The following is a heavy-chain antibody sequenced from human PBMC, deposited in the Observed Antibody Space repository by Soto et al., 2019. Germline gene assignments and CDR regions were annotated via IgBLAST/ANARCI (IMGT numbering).Heavy chain of an antibody. D-gene: IGHD3-10*01. J-gene: IGHJ5*02. V-gene: IGHV1-18*04. CDR3: ARDRGGSGSYYNHNWFEH. CDR1: GYTFTIYV. Sequence: GASVKVSFKASGYTFTIYVIIVFLHAPVQWLEWMGWISAYNGNTNYAQKLQGRVTMTTDTSTSTAYMELRSLRSDDTAVYHCARDRGGSGSYYNHNWFEHWGKRTLVNVSS. CDR2: ISAYNGNT.